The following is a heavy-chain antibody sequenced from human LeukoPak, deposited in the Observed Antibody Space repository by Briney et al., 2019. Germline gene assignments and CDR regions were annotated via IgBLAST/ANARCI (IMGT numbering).Heavy chain of an antibody. CDR3: ARDYCSSTSCLFDY. CDR1: GFTFSSYG. CDR2: IWNDGSNK. J-gene: IGHJ4*02. V-gene: IGHV3-33*01. Sequence: GGSLRLSCAASGFTFSSYGMHWVRQAPGQGLEWVAVIWNDGSNKYYVDSVKGRFAISRDNSKNTLYLQMNSLRTEDTAVYYCARDYCSSTSCLFDYWGQGTLVTVSS. D-gene: IGHD2-2*01.